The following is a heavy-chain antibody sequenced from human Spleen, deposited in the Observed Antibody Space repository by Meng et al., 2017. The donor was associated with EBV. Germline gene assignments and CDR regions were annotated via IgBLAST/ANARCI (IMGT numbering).Heavy chain of an antibody. D-gene: IGHD6-13*01. Sequence: QVQLQQWCAGLLKPPQPLSLTCACYGGSFSAYDGSWIRQRPGKGLEWIGEINHSGSTNYNPSLKSRVTISVDTSKNQFSLKLSSVTAADTAVYYCARGGHFGAAAGPDYWGQGTLVTVSS. V-gene: IGHV4-34*01. CDR1: GGSFSAYD. CDR3: ARGGHFGAAAGPDY. J-gene: IGHJ4*02. CDR2: INHSGST.